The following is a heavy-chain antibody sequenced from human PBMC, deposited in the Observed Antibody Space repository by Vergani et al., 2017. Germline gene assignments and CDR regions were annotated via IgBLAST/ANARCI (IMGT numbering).Heavy chain of an antibody. CDR2: ISGSGGST. CDR1: GFTFSSYA. J-gene: IGHJ4*02. CDR3: AKLVTPYYYFDY. V-gene: IGHV3-23*01. Sequence: EVQLLESGGGLVQPGGSLRLSCAAPGFTFSSYAMSWVRQAPGKGLEWVSAISGSGGSTYYADSVKGRFTISRDNSKNTLYLQMNSLRAEDTAVYYCAKLVTPYYYFDYWGQGTLVTVSS. D-gene: IGHD2-21*02.